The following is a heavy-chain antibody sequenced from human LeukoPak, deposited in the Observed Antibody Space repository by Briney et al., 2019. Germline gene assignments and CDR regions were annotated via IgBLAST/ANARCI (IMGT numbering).Heavy chain of an antibody. CDR3: ARVDSGYPYYHYGMDV. J-gene: IGHJ6*02. CDR1: GGSISSYY. V-gene: IGHV4-59*01. D-gene: IGHD5-12*01. CDR2: IYYSGST. Sequence: PSETLSLTCTVSGGSISSYYWSWIRQPPGKGLEWIGYIYYSGSTNYNPSLKSRVTISVDTSKNQFSLKLSSVTAADTAVYYCARVDSGYPYYHYGMDVWGQGTTVTVSS.